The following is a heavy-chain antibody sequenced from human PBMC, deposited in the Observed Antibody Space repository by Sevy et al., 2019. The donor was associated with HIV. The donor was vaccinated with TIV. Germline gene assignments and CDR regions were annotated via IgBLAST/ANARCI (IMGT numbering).Heavy chain of an antibody. J-gene: IGHJ4*02. CDR1: GGSVTSSRYC. CDR2: IFYEGGN. V-gene: IGHV4-61*01. Sequence: SETLSLTCTVSGGSVTSSRYCWSWIRQPPGKGLQWIGYIFYEGGNFYNPSLSSGVTLSVDRSNNQFSLRLTSVTAADSAVYYCARVRWDYGSGAYYKYYFDSWGQGTQVTVSS. D-gene: IGHD3-10*01. CDR3: ARVRWDYGSGAYYKYYFDS.